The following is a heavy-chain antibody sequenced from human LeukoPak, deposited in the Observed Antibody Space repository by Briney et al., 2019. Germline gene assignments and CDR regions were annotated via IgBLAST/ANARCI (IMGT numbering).Heavy chain of an antibody. CDR3: VKRDGYNYDY. CDR2: ITNYGDRT. J-gene: IGHJ4*02. Sequence: GGSLRLSCSASGFTFTTYAMHWVRQAPGKGLEYVSAITNYGDRTFYADSVKGRFTISRDNSKNTLYLQMSSLRAEDTAVCYCVKRDGYNYDYWGQGTLVTVSS. CDR1: GFTFTTYA. D-gene: IGHD5-24*01. V-gene: IGHV3-64D*09.